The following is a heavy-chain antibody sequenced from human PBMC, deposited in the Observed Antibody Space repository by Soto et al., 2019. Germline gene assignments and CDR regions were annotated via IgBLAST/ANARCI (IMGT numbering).Heavy chain of an antibody. CDR1: SYTFTSYG. CDR3: ARGGTMVRGVIPLRSYYYYYMDV. Sequence: ASVKVSCKASSYTFTSYGISWVRQAHGQGLEWMGWISAYNGNTNYAQKLQGRVTMTTDTSTSTAYMELRSLRSDDTAVYYCARGGTMVRGVIPLRSYYYYYMDVWGKGTTVTVSS. V-gene: IGHV1-18*01. CDR2: ISAYNGNT. J-gene: IGHJ6*03. D-gene: IGHD3-10*01.